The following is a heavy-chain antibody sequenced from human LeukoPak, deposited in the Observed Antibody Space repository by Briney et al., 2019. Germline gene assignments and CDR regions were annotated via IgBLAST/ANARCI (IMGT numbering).Heavy chain of an antibody. CDR2: ISGSGTST. V-gene: IGHV3-23*01. Sequence: GGSLRLSCAASGFTFSSYAMSWVRQAPGKGPEWVSAISGSGTSTYCAASVKGRFTISRDNSKNTLYLQMNSLRAEDTAVYYCAKEIDSSGYYDYWGQGTLVTVSS. J-gene: IGHJ4*02. D-gene: IGHD3-22*01. CDR3: AKEIDSSGYYDY. CDR1: GFTFSSYA.